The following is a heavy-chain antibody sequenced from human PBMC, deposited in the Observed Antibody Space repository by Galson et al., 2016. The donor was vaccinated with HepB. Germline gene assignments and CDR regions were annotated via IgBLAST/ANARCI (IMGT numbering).Heavy chain of an antibody. CDR1: GFGFSGSG. CDR3: AKELVRSAFDI. Sequence: RLSCAGSGFGFSGSGLNWVRQAPGKGLQWISYISSSISTIYYADSVRGRFTISRDNAKNSVYLQMNNLRDDDTGVYYCAKELVRSAFDIWGQGTMVIVSS. D-gene: IGHD1-26*01. CDR2: ISSSISTI. J-gene: IGHJ3*02. V-gene: IGHV3-48*02.